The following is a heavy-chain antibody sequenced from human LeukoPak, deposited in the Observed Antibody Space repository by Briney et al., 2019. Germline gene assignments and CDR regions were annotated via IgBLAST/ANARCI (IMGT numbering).Heavy chain of an antibody. J-gene: IGHJ4*02. V-gene: IGHV3-30*14. Sequence: TGGSLRLSCAASGFPFGSYDMPWVRQAPGKGLEWVAVSPFDGPSKYNSDSVKGRFTISRDTSKSTLYLQMNSLTTADTAVYYCARGGAPFDYWGQGTQVAVSA. D-gene: IGHD1-26*01. CDR2: SPFDGPSK. CDR1: GFPFGSYD. CDR3: ARGGAPFDY.